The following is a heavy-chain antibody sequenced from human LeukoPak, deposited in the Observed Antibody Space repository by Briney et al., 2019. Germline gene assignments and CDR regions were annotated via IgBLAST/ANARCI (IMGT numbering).Heavy chain of an antibody. Sequence: SQTLSLTCAVSGGSISSGGYSWSWIRQPPGKGLEWIGEIYHSGSTNYNPSLKSRVTISVDKSKNQFSLKLSSVTAADTAVYYCAREDLSGSGKNAFDIWGQGTMVTVSS. V-gene: IGHV4-30-2*01. CDR1: GGSISSGGYS. J-gene: IGHJ3*02. CDR2: IYHSGST. CDR3: AREDLSGSGKNAFDI. D-gene: IGHD3-10*01.